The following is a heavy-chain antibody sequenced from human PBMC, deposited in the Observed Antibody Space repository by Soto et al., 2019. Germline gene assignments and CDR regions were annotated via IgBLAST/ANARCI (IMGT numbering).Heavy chain of an antibody. V-gene: IGHV1-24*01. CDR2: FDPEDGET. CDR3: ATDYYDSSGYYYIFDY. J-gene: IGHJ4*02. Sequence: ASVKVSCKVSGYTLTELSMHWVRQAPGKGLEWMGGFDPEDGETIYARKFQGRVTMTEDTSTDTAYMELSSLRSEDTAVYYCATDYYDSSGYYYIFDYWGQGTLVTVSS. D-gene: IGHD3-22*01. CDR1: GYTLTELS.